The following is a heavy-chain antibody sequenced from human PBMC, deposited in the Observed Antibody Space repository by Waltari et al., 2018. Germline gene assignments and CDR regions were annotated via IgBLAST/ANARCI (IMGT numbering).Heavy chain of an antibody. CDR1: GGSISSYY. J-gene: IGHJ3*02. CDR2: IYYSGST. D-gene: IGHD3-22*01. Sequence: QVQLQESGPGLVKPSETLSLTCTVSGGSISSYYWSWIRQPPGQGLEWIGYIYYSGSTNYNPSLKSRVTISVDTSKNQFSLKLSSVTAADTAVYYCARVSTMIVVVTSAYAFDIWGQGTMVTVSS. CDR3: ARVSTMIVVVTSAYAFDI. V-gene: IGHV4-59*01.